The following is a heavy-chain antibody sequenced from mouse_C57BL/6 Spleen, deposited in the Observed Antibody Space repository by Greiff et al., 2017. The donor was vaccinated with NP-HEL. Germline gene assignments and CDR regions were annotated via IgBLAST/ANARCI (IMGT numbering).Heavy chain of an antibody. D-gene: IGHD1-1*01. Sequence: VKLMESGAELVKPGASVKLSCKASGYTFTEYTIHWVKQRSGQGLEWIGWFYPGSGSIKYNEKFKDKATLTADKSSSTVYMELSRLTSEDSAVYFCARQTTVVATKGFDYWGQGTTLTVSS. V-gene: IGHV1-62-2*01. J-gene: IGHJ2*01. CDR3: ARQTTVVATKGFDY. CDR2: FYPGSGSI. CDR1: GYTFTEYT.